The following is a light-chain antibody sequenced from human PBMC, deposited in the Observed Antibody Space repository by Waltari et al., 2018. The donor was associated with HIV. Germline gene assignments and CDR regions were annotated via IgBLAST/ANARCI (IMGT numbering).Light chain of an antibody. CDR2: SNN. J-gene: IGLJ3*02. V-gene: IGLV1-44*01. CDR3: AAWDDSLNGRV. Sequence: QSVLTQPTSAPGTPGQRVTISCSASSSNIGSNTVTWYQQLPGTAPKLLIYSNNQRPSGVPDRFSGSKSGTSASLAISGLQSEDEADYYCAAWDDSLNGRVFGGGTKLTVL. CDR1: SSNIGSNT.